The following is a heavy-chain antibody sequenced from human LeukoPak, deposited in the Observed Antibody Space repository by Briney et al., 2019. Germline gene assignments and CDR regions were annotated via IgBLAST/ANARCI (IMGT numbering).Heavy chain of an antibody. V-gene: IGHV4-4*07. Sequence: SETLSLTCTVSGVSISSYYWSWIRQPAGKGLEWIGRIYTSGSTNYNPSLKSRVTMSVDTSKNQFSLKLSSVTAADTAVYYCARERSSSGIPRFFDYWGQGTLVTVSS. D-gene: IGHD6-19*01. CDR1: GVSISSYY. J-gene: IGHJ4*02. CDR2: IYTSGST. CDR3: ARERSSSGIPRFFDY.